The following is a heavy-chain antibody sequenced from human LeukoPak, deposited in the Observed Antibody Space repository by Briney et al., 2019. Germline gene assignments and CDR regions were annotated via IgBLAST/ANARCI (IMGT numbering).Heavy chain of an antibody. CDR3: SREDPSGYSNV. J-gene: IGHJ4*02. D-gene: IGHD6-13*01. V-gene: IGHV6-1*01. CDR1: GDRVSSTGST. Sequence: SQTLSLTCVISGDRVSSTGSTWNWIRQSPSRGLEWLGRTYYRSKWYHNYAVSVESRITINPDTSKNQFSLQLTFVTPEDTAMYYCSREDPSGYSNVWGQGTLVTVSS. CDR2: TYYRSKWYH.